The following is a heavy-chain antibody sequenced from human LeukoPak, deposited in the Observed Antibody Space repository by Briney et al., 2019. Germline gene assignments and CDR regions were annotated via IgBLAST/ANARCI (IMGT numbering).Heavy chain of an antibody. V-gene: IGHV3-21*01. CDR2: ISSSSSYI. D-gene: IGHD6-19*01. CDR1: XFTFSSYS. CDR3: ARASHPAEFDY. Sequence: PGGSLRLSCAPSXFTFSSYSMNWVRHAPXXXXXWVSSISSSSSYIYYADSVKRRFTISRDNAKNSLYLQMNSLRAEDTAVYYCARASHPAEFDYWGQGTLVTVSS. J-gene: IGHJ4*02.